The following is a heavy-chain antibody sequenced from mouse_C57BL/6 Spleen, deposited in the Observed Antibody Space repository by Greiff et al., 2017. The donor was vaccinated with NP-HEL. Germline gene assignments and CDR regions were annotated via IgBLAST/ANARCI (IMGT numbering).Heavy chain of an antibody. Sequence: QVQLQQSGAELVKPGASVKISCKASGYAFSSYWMNWVKQRPGKGLEWIGQIYPGDGDTNYNGKFKGKATLTADKSSSTAYMQLSSLTSEDSAVYFCARGIYYGYYYAMDYWGQGTSVTVS. CDR2: IYPGDGDT. CDR1: GYAFSSYW. CDR3: ARGIYYGYYYAMDY. J-gene: IGHJ4*01. V-gene: IGHV1-80*01. D-gene: IGHD1-1*01.